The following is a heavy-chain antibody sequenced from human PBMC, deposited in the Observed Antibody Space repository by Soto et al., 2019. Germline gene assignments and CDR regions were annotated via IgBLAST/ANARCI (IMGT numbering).Heavy chain of an antibody. D-gene: IGHD2-21*01. CDR2: IRPSGGST. CDR1: GYTFTSYY. J-gene: IGHJ3*02. V-gene: IGHV1-46*01. Sequence: ASVKVSCKASGYTFTSYYMHWVRQAPGQGLEWMGIIRPSGGSTTYAQKFQGRVTMTRDTSTSTVYMELSSLRSEDTAVYYCARDSPYCGGVRPDAFDIWGQGTMVTVAS. CDR3: ARDSPYCGGVRPDAFDI.